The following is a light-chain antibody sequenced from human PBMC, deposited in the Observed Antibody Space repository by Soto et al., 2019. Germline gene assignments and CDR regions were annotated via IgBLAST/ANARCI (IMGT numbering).Light chain of an antibody. CDR1: SSDLGTYNY. CDR2: DVR. J-gene: IGLJ2*01. V-gene: IGLV2-14*03. CDR3: AVWDDSLNGHLV. Sequence: QSALTQPASVSGSPGQSITISCIGTSSDLGTYNYVSWYQQHPDKAPKLIIYDVRYRPSGVSDRFSGSKSGDTASLIISGLQAEDEADYYCAVWDDSLNGHLVFGGGTKLTVL.